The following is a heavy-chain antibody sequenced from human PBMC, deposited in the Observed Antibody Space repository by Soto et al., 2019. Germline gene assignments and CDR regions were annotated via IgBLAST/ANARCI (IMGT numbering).Heavy chain of an antibody. Sequence: QVQLVQSGAEVKKPGSSVKVSCKASGGTFSNYAITWVRQAPGQALAWMGGIIPIFGTANYAQKFQGGVTNAADASTGPAYMELSSLSSEDTAVYYCARGLRDPDTYGMDVWGQGTTVTVSS. CDR3: ARGLRDPDTYGMDV. CDR2: IIPIFGTA. J-gene: IGHJ6*02. V-gene: IGHV1-69*12. D-gene: IGHD6-19*01. CDR1: GGTFSNYA.